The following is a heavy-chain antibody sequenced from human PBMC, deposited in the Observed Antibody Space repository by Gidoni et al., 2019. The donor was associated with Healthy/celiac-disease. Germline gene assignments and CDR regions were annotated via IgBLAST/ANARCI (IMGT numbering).Heavy chain of an antibody. J-gene: IGHJ6*02. CDR2: INHSGST. V-gene: IGHV4-34*01. CDR1: GGSFSGYY. D-gene: IGHD3-3*01. CDR3: ARGPFYFWSGYYYYYGMDV. Sequence: QVQLQQWGAGLLTPSATLSLTCAVSGGSFSGYYWSWIRQPPGKGLEWIGEINHSGSTNYNPSLKSRVTIAVDTSKNQCSLKLSSVTAADTAGYYCARGPFYFWSGYYYYYGMDVWGQGTTVTVSS.